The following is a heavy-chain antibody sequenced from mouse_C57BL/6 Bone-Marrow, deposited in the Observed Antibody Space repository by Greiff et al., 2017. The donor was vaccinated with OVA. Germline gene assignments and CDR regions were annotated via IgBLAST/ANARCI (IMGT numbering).Heavy chain of an antibody. V-gene: IGHV3-6*01. CDR3: ARIYYGFDY. J-gene: IGHJ2*01. D-gene: IGHD2-1*01. CDR2: ISYDGSN. CDR1: GYSITSGYY. Sequence: DVKLVESGPGLVKPSQSLSLTCSVTGYSITSGYYWYWIRQFPGNKLEWMGYISYDGSNNYNPSLKNRISITRDTYKNQFFLKLNSVTTEYTATYYCARIYYGFDYWGQGTTLTVSS.